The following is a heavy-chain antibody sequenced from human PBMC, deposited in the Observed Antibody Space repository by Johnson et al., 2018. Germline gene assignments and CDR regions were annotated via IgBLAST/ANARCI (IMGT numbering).Heavy chain of an antibody. D-gene: IGHD6-19*01. V-gene: IGHV3-9*01. CDR2: ICWNSGSI. J-gene: IGHJ6*02. Sequence: VQLVESGGGLVQPGRSLRLSCAASGFTFDAYAMHWVRKAPGKGLAWVSGICWNSGSIGYAVVVKGRFTISRDYAKNSLNLQMNSLGAEDTALSYSAQDISVFVAGTSSYYYHCMDVWGQGTTVTVSS. CDR1: GFTFDAYA. CDR3: AQDISVFVAGTSSYYYHCMDV.